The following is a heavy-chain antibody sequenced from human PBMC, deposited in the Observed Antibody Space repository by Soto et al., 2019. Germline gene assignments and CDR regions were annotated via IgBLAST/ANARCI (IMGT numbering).Heavy chain of an antibody. CDR3: ARDWDRRYFDY. J-gene: IGHJ4*02. V-gene: IGHV3-30-3*01. CDR2: ISYDGSNK. Sequence: GGSLRLSCAASGFTFSSYAMHWVRQAPGRGLEWVAVISYDGSNKYYADSVKGRFTISRDNSKNTLYLQMNSLRAEDTAVYYCARDWDRRYFDYWGQGTLVTVSS. D-gene: IGHD1-26*01. CDR1: GFTFSSYA.